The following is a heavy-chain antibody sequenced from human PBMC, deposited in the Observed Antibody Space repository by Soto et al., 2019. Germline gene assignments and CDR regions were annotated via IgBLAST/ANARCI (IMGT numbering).Heavy chain of an antibody. CDR2: IFSSGST. CDR3: AREGSYSAYNFAHGIQLWSFDF. D-gene: IGHD5-12*01. Sequence: PSETLSLTCTGSGGSINTFYWSLVRQPAGKGLEWIGRIFSSGSTSFNPSLESRVAMSVDTSKNHFSLNWSSVTAADMAVYYCAREGSYSAYNFAHGIQLWSFDFWGQGALVTVSS. CDR1: GGSINTFY. V-gene: IGHV4-4*07. J-gene: IGHJ4*02.